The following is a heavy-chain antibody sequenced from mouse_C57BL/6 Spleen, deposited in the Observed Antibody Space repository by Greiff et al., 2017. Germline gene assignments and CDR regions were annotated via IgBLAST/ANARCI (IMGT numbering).Heavy chain of an antibody. CDR1: GYTFTDHT. J-gene: IGHJ4*01. CDR3: AIYGNYVGYDMDY. D-gene: IGHD2-1*01. V-gene: IGHV1-78*01. Sequence: QVQLQQSDAELVKPGASVKISCKVSGYTFTDHTIHWMKQRPEQGLEWIGYIYPRDGSTKYNEKFKGKATLTADKSSSTDYMQLNSLTAEDSAVYFCAIYGNYVGYDMDYWGQGTSVTVSS. CDR2: IYPRDGST.